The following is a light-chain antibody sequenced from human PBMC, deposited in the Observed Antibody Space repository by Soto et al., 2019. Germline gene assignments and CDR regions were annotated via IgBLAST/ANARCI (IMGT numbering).Light chain of an antibody. CDR3: TSWTTSTTMI. Sequence: QSVLTQPAPVSGSPGQSITISCTRTSSDIGAYNFVSWYQQHPGKAPKLMLYDVNIRPSGVSNRFSGSKSGNTASLTISGLQAEDEADYYCTSWTTSTTMIFGGGTKVTVL. V-gene: IGLV2-14*03. CDR1: SSDIGAYNF. CDR2: DVN. J-gene: IGLJ2*01.